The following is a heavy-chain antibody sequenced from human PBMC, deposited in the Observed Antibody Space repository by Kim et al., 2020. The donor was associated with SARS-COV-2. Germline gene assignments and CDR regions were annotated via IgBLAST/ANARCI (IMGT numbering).Heavy chain of an antibody. V-gene: IGHV3-11*05. CDR3: ARDELYSSSWSTEKPLDY. J-gene: IGHJ4*02. D-gene: IGHD6-13*01. Sequence: KGRFTSSRDNAKNSLYLQMNSLRAEDTAVYYCARDELYSSSWSTEKPLDYWGQGTLVTVSS.